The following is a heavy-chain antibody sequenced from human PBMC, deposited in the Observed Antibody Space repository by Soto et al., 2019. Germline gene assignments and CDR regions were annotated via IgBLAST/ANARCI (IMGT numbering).Heavy chain of an antibody. V-gene: IGHV3-30*03. D-gene: IGHD6-13*01. CDR3: ARDWTAAGPSSVDL. CDR2: ISFDGRKK. Sequence: HPGGSLRLSCAASGFTFSSHGMHWVRQAPGKGLEWVAVISFDGRKKYYADSVKGRFTISRDNSKNTLDLQMNSLRGEDTATYYCARDWTAAGPSSVDLWGRGTLVTVFS. J-gene: IGHJ5*02. CDR1: GFTFSSHG.